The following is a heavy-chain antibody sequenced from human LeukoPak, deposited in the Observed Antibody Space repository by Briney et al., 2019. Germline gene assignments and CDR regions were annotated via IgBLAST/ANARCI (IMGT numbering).Heavy chain of an antibody. CDR2: IYTSGST. CDR3: ARHISSGGTYAHFDY. D-gene: IGHD1-26*01. V-gene: IGHV4-61*02. CDR1: GGSISSGSYY. Sequence: PSQTLSLTCTVSGGSISSGSYYWSWIRQPAGKGLEWIGRIYTSGSTSYNPSLESRVTMSLDTSENQVSLKLTSVTAADTAVYYCARHISSGGTYAHFDYWGQGTLVTVSS. J-gene: IGHJ4*02.